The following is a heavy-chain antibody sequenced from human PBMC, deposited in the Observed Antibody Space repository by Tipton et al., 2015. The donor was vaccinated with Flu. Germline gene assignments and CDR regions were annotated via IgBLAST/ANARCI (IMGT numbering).Heavy chain of an antibody. CDR2: INHSGST. D-gene: IGHD5-24*01. V-gene: IGHV4-34*01. J-gene: IGHJ5*02. CDR1: GGSFSGYY. Sequence: TLSLTCAVYGGSFSGYYWSWIRQPPGKGLEWIGEINHSGSTNYNPSLKSRVTISVDTSKNQFSLKLSSVTAADTAVYYCARVRGYKRYRWFDPWGQGTLVTVSS. CDR3: ARVRGYKRYRWFDP.